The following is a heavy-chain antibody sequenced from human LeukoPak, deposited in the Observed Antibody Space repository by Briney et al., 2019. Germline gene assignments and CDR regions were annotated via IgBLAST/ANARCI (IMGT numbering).Heavy chain of an antibody. J-gene: IGHJ2*01. Sequence: PSETLSLTCTVSGGSISNSSYYWSWIRQPPGKGLEWIGYIYYTGSTNYNPSLKSRVTISVDTSKNQFSLKLSSVTAADTAVYYCARYLAAGYFDLWGRGTLVTVSS. CDR1: GGSISNSSYY. V-gene: IGHV4-61*05. D-gene: IGHD6-25*01. CDR3: ARYLAAGYFDL. CDR2: IYYTGST.